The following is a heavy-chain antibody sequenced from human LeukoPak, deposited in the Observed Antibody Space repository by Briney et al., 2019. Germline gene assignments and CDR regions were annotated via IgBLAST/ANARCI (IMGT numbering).Heavy chain of an antibody. CDR3: ARAPTVLVGYCSSSSCQADY. V-gene: IGHV3-30-3*01. J-gene: IGHJ4*02. Sequence: GRSLRLSCAASGFTFSHYAIHWVRQAPGKGLEWVALISYDGNNKYYADSVKGRFTISRDNAENSLYLQMNSLRVEDTAVYYCARAPTVLVGYCSSSSCQADYWGQGTLVTVSS. D-gene: IGHD2-2*01. CDR2: ISYDGNNK. CDR1: GFTFSHYA.